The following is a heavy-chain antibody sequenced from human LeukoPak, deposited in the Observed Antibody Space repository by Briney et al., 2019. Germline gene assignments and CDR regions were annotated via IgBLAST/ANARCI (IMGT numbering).Heavy chain of an antibody. V-gene: IGHV3-73*01. CDR3: TSPTTGTGLYYYYMDV. CDR2: IRSKANSYAT. D-gene: IGHD4-17*01. Sequence: PGGSLGLSCAASGFTFSGSAMHWVRQASGKGLEWVGRIRSKANSYATAYAASVKGRFTISRDDSKNTAYLQMNSLKTEDTAVYYCTSPTTGTGLYYYYMDVWGKGTTVTVSS. CDR1: GFTFSGSA. J-gene: IGHJ6*03.